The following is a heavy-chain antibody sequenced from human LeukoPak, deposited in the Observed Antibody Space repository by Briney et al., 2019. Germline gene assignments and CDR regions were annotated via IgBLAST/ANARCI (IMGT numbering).Heavy chain of an antibody. Sequence: GGSLRLSCAASGFTVSSNYMSWVRQAPGKGLEWVSVIYSGGSTYYADSVKGRFTISRDNSKNTLYLQMNSLRAEDTAVYYCAKDLKQWLVEYYFDYWGQGTLVTVSS. V-gene: IGHV3-66*01. D-gene: IGHD6-19*01. CDR1: GFTVSSNY. J-gene: IGHJ4*02. CDR3: AKDLKQWLVEYYFDY. CDR2: IYSGGST.